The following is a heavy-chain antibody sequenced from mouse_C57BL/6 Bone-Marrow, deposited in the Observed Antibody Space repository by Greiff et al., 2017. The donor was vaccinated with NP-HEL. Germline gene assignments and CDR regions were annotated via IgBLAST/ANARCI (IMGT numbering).Heavy chain of an antibody. CDR3: ARPSHYYGNPWFAY. CDR2: INPNNGGT. V-gene: IGHV1-18*01. Sequence: QQSHGKSLEWIGDINPNNGGTIYNQKFKGKATLTVDKSSSTAYMELRSLTSEDTAVYYCARPSHYYGNPWFAYWGQGTLVTVSA. J-gene: IGHJ3*01. D-gene: IGHD1-1*01.